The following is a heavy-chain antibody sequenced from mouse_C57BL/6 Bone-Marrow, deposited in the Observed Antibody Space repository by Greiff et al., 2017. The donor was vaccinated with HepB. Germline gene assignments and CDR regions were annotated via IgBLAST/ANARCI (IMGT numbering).Heavy chain of an antibody. CDR2: INPSTGGT. Sequence: EVQLQESGPELVKPGASVKISCKASGYSFTGYYMHWVKQSSEKSLEWIGEINPSTGGTSYNQKFKGKATLTVDKSSSTAYMQLKGLTSEDSAVYYCARKGFFYYGSSPDYWGQGTTLTVSS. CDR1: GYSFTGYY. CDR3: ARKGFFYYGSSPDY. V-gene: IGHV1-43*01. D-gene: IGHD1-1*01. J-gene: IGHJ2*01.